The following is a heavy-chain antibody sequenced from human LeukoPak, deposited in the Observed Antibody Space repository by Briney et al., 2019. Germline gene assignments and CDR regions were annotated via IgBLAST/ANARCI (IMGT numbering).Heavy chain of an antibody. J-gene: IGHJ3*01. CDR1: GFSISTNIFH. CDR2: VSYTGTS. Sequence: SETLSLTCTVSGFSISTNIFHWGWIRQSPGKGLEWIGTVSYTGTSYDNPSLKSRVTIFLDTSKSQFSLKLTSVTAADTAVYYCARGPNSGSVEMYFDFWGQGSLVTVSS. V-gene: IGHV4-39*07. D-gene: IGHD1-1*01. CDR3: ARGPNSGSVEMYFDF.